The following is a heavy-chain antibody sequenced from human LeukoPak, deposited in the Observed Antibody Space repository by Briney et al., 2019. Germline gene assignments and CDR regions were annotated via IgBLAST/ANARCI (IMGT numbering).Heavy chain of an antibody. Sequence: SETQSLTCAVYGGSFSGYYWSWIRQPPGQGLEWIGEINHSGSTNYNPSLKSRVTISVDTSKNQFSLKLSLVTAADTAVYYCAGREGVTTKYYFDYWGQGTLVTVSS. V-gene: IGHV4-34*01. CDR1: GGSFSGYY. J-gene: IGHJ4*02. CDR2: INHSGST. D-gene: IGHD4-17*01. CDR3: AGREGVTTKYYFDY.